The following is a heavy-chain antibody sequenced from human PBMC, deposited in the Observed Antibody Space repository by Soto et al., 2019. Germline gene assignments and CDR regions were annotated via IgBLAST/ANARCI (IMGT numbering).Heavy chain of an antibody. V-gene: IGHV3-74*01. CDR1: GFTFSNYW. D-gene: IGHD2-21*02. CDR2: INSDETIT. J-gene: IGHJ4*02. CDR3: VCFECGRTAVVTAMEANGY. Sequence: VQLVASGGGLVQPGGSLRLSCAASGFTFSNYWMHWVRQSPGKGLVWVSRINSDETITSYADSVKGRFTISRDSAKNTLYLQMSSLRVEDTALYYCVCFECGRTAVVTAMEANGYWGQGTLVTVSS.